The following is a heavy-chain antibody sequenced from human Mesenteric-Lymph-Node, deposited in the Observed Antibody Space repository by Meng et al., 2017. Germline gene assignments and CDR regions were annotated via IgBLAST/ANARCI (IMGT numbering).Heavy chain of an antibody. V-gene: IGHV3-7*01. D-gene: IGHD2-15*01. CDR1: GLTFSSFW. CDR3: AGDCCSDSRLDI. J-gene: IGHJ1*01. Sequence: GESLKISCEASGLTFSSFWMTWLRHTPGKGLEWVATIKQDGSETYYVDSVKSRFIISRANAKNSLYLQMDSLRVEATAVYYCAGDCCSDSRLDIWGQGTLVTVSS. CDR2: IKQDGSET.